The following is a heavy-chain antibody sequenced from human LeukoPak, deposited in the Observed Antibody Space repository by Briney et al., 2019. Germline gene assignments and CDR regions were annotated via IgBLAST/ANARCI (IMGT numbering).Heavy chain of an antibody. CDR1: GFTFSSYW. D-gene: IGHD2-21*01. J-gene: IGHJ4*02. CDR3: ARSLWPEDY. CDR2: INQDGSDK. Sequence: GGSLRLSCAASGFTFSSYWMSWVRQAPGKGLEWVANINQDGSDKKYVDSVKGRFTISRDNAKNSQYLQMNRLRVEDTAVYYCARSLWPEDYWGQGTLVTVSS. V-gene: IGHV3-7*01.